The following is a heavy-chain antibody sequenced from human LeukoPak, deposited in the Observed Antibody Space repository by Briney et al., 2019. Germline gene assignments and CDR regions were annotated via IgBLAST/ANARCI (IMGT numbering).Heavy chain of an antibody. CDR1: GGTFSSYA. D-gene: IGHD6-13*01. CDR2: IIPILGIA. J-gene: IGHJ4*02. Sequence: SVKVSCKASGGTFSSYAISWVRQAPGQGLEWMGRIIPILGIANYAQKFQGRVTITADKSTSTAYMELSSLRSEDTAVYYCARGAAAGTGLLDYWGQGTLVTVSS. CDR3: ARGAAAGTGLLDY. V-gene: IGHV1-69*04.